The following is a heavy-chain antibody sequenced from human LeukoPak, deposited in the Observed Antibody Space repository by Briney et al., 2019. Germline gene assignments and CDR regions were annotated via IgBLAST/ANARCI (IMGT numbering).Heavy chain of an antibody. J-gene: IGHJ4*02. D-gene: IGHD2-15*01. CDR2: INTDGRIT. V-gene: IGHV3-74*01. CDR1: AFTYSSHW. CDR3: ARAQAYCSGGSCYSMGFDS. Sequence: LPGGSLRLSCAASAFTYSSHWMHWVSHAPGEGLMWVSRINTDGRITNYPDSVKGRLTISRDNAKNTLYLLLSSLRVEDTAVYYCARAQAYCSGGSCYSMGFDSWGQGTLVTVSS.